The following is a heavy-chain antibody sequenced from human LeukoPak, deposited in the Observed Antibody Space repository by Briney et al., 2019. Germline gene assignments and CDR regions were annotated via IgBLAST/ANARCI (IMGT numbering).Heavy chain of an antibody. V-gene: IGHV4-30-2*01. CDR1: GGSFSSGGYY. J-gene: IGHJ6*03. Sequence: SETLSLTCAVYGGSFSSGGYYWSWIRQPPGKGLEWIGYIYHSGSTYYNPSLKSRVTISVDRSKNQFSLKLSSVTAADTAVYYCARGTVVNYYYYYMDVWGKGTTVTVSS. CDR3: ARGTVVNYYYYYMDV. CDR2: IYHSGST. D-gene: IGHD4-23*01.